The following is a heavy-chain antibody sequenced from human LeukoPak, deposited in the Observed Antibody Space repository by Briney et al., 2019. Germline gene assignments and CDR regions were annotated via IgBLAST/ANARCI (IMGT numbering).Heavy chain of an antibody. V-gene: IGHV3-11*06. D-gene: IGHD6-19*01. CDR2: ISSSSSYT. CDR3: ARGSAVADIYFDY. CDR1: GFTFSDYY. Sequence: GGSLRLSCAASGFTFSDYYMSWIRQAPGKGLEWVSYISSSSSYTNYADSVKGRFTISRDNAKNSLYLQMNSLRAEDTAVYYCARGSAVADIYFDYWGQGTLVTVSS. J-gene: IGHJ4*02.